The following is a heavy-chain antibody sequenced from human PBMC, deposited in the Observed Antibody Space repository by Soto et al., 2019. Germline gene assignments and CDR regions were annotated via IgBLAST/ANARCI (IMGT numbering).Heavy chain of an antibody. CDR3: AALWFGELAFNY. V-gene: IGHV4-38-2*02. CDR2: VYHNGIM. D-gene: IGHD3-10*01. J-gene: IGHJ4*01. CDR1: GYSISSGYY. Sequence: SETLSLTCSVSGYSISSGYYWGWVRQAPGKGLEWLGSVYHNGIMFHNPSFQSRVTISVDTSKNQFSLNLRSVTAADTAVYYCAALWFGELAFNYWGHGILVTVSS.